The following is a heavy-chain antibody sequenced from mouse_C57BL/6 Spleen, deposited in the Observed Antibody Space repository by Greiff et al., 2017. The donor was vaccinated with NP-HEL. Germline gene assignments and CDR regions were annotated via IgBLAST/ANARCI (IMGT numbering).Heavy chain of an antibody. J-gene: IGHJ2*01. D-gene: IGHD1-1*01. CDR3: TRVFHGSSYVDY. V-gene: IGHV5-9-1*02. Sequence: EVKLVESGEGLVKPGGSLKLSCAASGFTFSSYAMSWVRQTPEKRLEWVAYISSGGDYIYYADTVKGRFTISRDNARNTLYLQISSLKSEDTAMYYCTRVFHGSSYVDYWGQGTTLTVSS. CDR2: ISSGGDYI. CDR1: GFTFSSYA.